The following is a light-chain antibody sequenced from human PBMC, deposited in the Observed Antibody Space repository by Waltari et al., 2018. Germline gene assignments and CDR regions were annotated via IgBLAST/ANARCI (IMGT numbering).Light chain of an antibody. CDR1: SSNIGAGYD. V-gene: IGLV1-40*01. CDR3: QSYDSSRTVV. Sequence: QSVLTQPPSVSGAPGQRVSLSCTGSSSNIGAGYDVHWYQQIPGTAPQLLTYGSNTRPSGVPDRVSGSKSGPSASLTITGLQAEDDGDYYCQSYDSSRTVVFGGGTKLTVL. CDR2: GSN. J-gene: IGLJ2*01.